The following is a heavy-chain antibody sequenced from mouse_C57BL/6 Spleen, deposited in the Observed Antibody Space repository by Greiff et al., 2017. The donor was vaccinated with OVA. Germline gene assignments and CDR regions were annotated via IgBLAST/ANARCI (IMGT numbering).Heavy chain of an antibody. CDR2: IDPNSGGT. J-gene: IGHJ3*01. Sequence: VQLQESGAELVKPGASVKLSCKASGYTFTSYWMHWVKQRPGRGLEWIGRIDPNSGGTKYNEKFKSKATLTVDKPSSTAYMQLSSLTSEDSAVYYCARSAAQATRIFAYWGQGTLVTVSA. CDR1: GYTFTSYW. V-gene: IGHV1-72*01. D-gene: IGHD3-2*02. CDR3: ARSAAQATRIFAY.